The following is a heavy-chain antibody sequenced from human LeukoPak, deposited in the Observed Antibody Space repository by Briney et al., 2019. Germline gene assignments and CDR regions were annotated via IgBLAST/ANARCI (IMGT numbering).Heavy chain of an antibody. D-gene: IGHD3-10*01. V-gene: IGHV4-34*01. Sequence: KPSETLSLTCAVYGGSFSGYYWSWIRQPPGKGLEWIGEINHSGSTNYNPSLKSRVTMSVDTSKNQFSLKLSSVTAADTAVYYCARGRMVRGVIDYFDYWGQGTLVTVSS. CDR2: INHSGST. CDR1: GGSFSGYY. CDR3: ARGRMVRGVIDYFDY. J-gene: IGHJ4*02.